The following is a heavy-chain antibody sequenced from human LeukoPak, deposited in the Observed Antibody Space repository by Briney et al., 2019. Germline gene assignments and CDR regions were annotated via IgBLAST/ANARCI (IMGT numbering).Heavy chain of an antibody. CDR3: ARVAKFAAANY. CDR2: INHSGST. CDR1: GGSISRGSFT. V-gene: IGHV4-39*07. D-gene: IGHD6-13*01. J-gene: IGHJ4*02. Sequence: PSETLSLTCTVSGGSISRGSFTWSWIRQPPGKGLEWIGEINHSGSTNYNPSLKSRVTISVDTSKNQFSLKLSSVTAADTAVYYCARVAKFAAANYWGQGTLVTVSS.